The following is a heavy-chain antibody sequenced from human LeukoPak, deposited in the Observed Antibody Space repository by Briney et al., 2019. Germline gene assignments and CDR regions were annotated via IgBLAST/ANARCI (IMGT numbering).Heavy chain of an antibody. J-gene: IGHJ2*01. CDR3: ARGRRGARETPNWYFDL. CDR1: GGSISSGDYY. V-gene: IGHV4-30-4*01. D-gene: IGHD3-10*01. Sequence: KPSQTLSLTCTVSGGSISSGDYYWSWIRQPPGKGLECIVEINHSGSTNYNPSLKSRVTISVDTSRNQFSLQLSSVTAADTAVYYCARGRRGARETPNWYFDLWGRGTLVTVSS. CDR2: INHSGST.